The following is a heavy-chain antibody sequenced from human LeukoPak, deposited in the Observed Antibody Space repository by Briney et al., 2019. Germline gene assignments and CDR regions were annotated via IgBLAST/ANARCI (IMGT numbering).Heavy chain of an antibody. CDR3: ARGRGYYDSSGYYYFDY. J-gene: IGHJ4*02. D-gene: IGHD3-22*01. V-gene: IGHV1-18*01. CDR2: ISAYNGNT. Sequence: ASVKVTCKASGYTFTSYGISWVRQAPGQGLEWMGWISAYNGNTNYAQKLQGRVTMTTDTSTRTAYMELRSMRSDDTAVYYCARGRGYYDSSGYYYFDYWGQGTLVTVSS. CDR1: GYTFTSYG.